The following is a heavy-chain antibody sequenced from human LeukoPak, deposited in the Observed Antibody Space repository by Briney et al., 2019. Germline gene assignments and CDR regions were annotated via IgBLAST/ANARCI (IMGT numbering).Heavy chain of an antibody. D-gene: IGHD5-18*01. CDR2: IYYSGST. Sequence: SETLSLTCTVSGGSISSYYWSWIRQPPGKGLEWIGYIYYSGSTNYNPSLKSRVTISVDTSKNQFSLKLSSVTAADTAVYYCARVAGGYSYGWGYYYMDVWGKGTTVTVSS. J-gene: IGHJ6*03. CDR1: GGSISSYY. CDR3: ARVAGGYSYGWGYYYMDV. V-gene: IGHV4-59*01.